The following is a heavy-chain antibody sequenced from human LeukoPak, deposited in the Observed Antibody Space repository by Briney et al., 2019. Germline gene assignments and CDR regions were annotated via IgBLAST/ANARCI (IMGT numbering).Heavy chain of an antibody. D-gene: IGHD1-26*01. CDR3: ARVPSGSYFDY. CDR1: GFTFSSYA. V-gene: IGHV3-30*04. J-gene: IGHJ4*02. Sequence: PGGSLRLSCAASGFTFSSYAMHWVRQAPGKGLEWVAVISYDGSNKYYADSVKGRFTISRDNSKNTLYLQMNSLRAEDTAGYYCARVPSGSYFDYWGQGTLVTVSS. CDR2: ISYDGSNK.